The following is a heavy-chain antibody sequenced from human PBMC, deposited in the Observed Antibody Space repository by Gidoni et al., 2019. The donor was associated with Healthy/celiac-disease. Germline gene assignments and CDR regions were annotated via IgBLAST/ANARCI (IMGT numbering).Heavy chain of an antibody. Sequence: QVQLVQSGAEVKKPGASVKVSCKASGYTFTSYGISWVRQAPGQGLEWMGWISAYNGNTNYAQKLQGRVTMTTDTSTSTAYMELRSLRSDDTAVYYCARDSRSDYDFWSGRFDPWGQGTLVTVSS. CDR2: ISAYNGNT. CDR3: ARDSRSDYDFWSGRFDP. CDR1: GYTFTSYG. D-gene: IGHD3-3*01. J-gene: IGHJ5*02. V-gene: IGHV1-18*01.